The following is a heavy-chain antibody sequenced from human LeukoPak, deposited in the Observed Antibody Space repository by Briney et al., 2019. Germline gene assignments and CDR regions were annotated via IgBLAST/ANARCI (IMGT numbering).Heavy chain of an antibody. Sequence: ASVKVSCKASGYTFTSYYMHWVRQAPGQVLEWMGIINPSGGSTSYAQKFQGRVTMTRDTSTSTVYMELSSLRSEDTAVYYCARDPYCTNGVCYGIYYYGLDVWGQGTTVTVSS. D-gene: IGHD2-8*01. V-gene: IGHV1-46*01. J-gene: IGHJ6*02. CDR2: INPSGGST. CDR1: GYTFTSYY. CDR3: ARDPYCTNGVCYGIYYYGLDV.